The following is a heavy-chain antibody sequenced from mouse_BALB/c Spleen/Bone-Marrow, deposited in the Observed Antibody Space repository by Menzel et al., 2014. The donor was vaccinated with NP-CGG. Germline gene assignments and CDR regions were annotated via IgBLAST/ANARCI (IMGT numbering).Heavy chain of an antibody. CDR3: ARVGNYDYAMDY. CDR2: IWSGGST. D-gene: IGHD2-1*01. V-gene: IGHV2-9*02. CDR1: GFSLTSYG. Sequence: QVQLKESGPGLVATSQSLSITCTVSGFSLTSYGVHWVRQPPGKGLEWLGVIWSGGSTNYNSALMSRLSISKDNSKSQVFLKMNSLQTDDTAMYYCARVGNYDYAMDYWDQGTSVTVSS. J-gene: IGHJ4*01.